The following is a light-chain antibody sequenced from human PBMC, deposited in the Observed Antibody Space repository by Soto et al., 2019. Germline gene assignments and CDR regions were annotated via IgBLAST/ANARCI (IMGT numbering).Light chain of an antibody. CDR1: QSISTW. V-gene: IGKV1-5*03. J-gene: IGKJ2*01. CDR2: KAS. CDR3: QQYNSDSPDT. Sequence: DIQMTQSPSTLSASVGDRVTITCRASQSISTWLAWYQQKPGKAPKLLIYKASSLETGVPSRFSGSGSGTEFTLTISSLQPDDFATYYCQQYNSDSPDTFGQGTKLEIK.